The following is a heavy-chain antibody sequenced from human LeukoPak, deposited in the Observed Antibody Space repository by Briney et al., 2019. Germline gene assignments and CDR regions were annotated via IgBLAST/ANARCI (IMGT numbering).Heavy chain of an antibody. Sequence: GGSLRLSCAASGFTFSSYWMSWVRQAPGKGLEWVANIKQDGSEKYYVDSVKGRFTMSRDNTKNSLYLQMNSLRAEDTAVYYCARDRSSWSGAYYFDYWGQGTLVTVSA. V-gene: IGHV3-7*01. D-gene: IGHD3-10*01. J-gene: IGHJ4*02. CDR2: IKQDGSEK. CDR1: GFTFSSYW. CDR3: ARDRSSWSGAYYFDY.